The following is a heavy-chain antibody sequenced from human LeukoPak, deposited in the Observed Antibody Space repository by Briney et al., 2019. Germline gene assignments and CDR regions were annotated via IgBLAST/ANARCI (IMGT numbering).Heavy chain of an antibody. CDR1: GFTFSSYT. CDR2: ISTSSSYI. J-gene: IGHJ4*02. Sequence: GGSLRLSCAASGFTFSSYTMNWVRQAPGKGLEWVSSISTSSSYIYYADSVKGRFAISRDNAKNSLFLQMNSLRAEDAAVYYCAKAPVTSCRGAFCYPFDSWGQGTLVTVSS. V-gene: IGHV3-21*04. D-gene: IGHD2-15*01. CDR3: AKAPVTSCRGAFCYPFDS.